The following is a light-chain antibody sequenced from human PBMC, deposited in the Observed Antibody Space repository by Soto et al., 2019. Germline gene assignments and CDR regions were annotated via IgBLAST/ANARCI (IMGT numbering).Light chain of an antibody. J-gene: IGKJ1*01. CDR2: GAS. Sequence: EIVMTQSPATLSVSPGERATLSCGASQSVGTHLAWYQQKPGQAPRLLLYGASTSATGIPARFSGSGSGTEFTLTISSLQSEDFAVYYCQQYNNWPRTIGQGTKVEIK. CDR1: QSVGTH. CDR3: QQYNNWPRT. V-gene: IGKV3-15*01.